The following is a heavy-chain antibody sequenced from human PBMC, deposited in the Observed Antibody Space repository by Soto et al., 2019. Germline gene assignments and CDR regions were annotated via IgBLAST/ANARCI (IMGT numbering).Heavy chain of an antibody. CDR1: GFTFSSYG. J-gene: IGHJ4*02. V-gene: IGHV3-33*08. D-gene: IGHD4-4*01. Sequence: TGGSLRLSCGASGFTFSSYGMHWVRQAPGKGLEWVAVIWYDGSNKYYADSVKGRFTISRDNSKNTLYLQMNSLRAEDTAVYYCAGSDDYSNSIDYWGQGTLVTVSS. CDR2: IWYDGSNK. CDR3: AGSDDYSNSIDY.